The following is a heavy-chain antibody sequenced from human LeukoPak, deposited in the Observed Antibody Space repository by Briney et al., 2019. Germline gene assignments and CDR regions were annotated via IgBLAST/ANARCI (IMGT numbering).Heavy chain of an antibody. V-gene: IGHV1-69*13. J-gene: IGHJ4*02. CDR3: ARGPNVRGVIRQ. CDR1: GGTFSSYA. CDR2: IIPIFGTA. D-gene: IGHD3-10*02. Sequence: SVKVSCKASGGTFSSYAISWVRQAPGQGLEGMGGIIPIFGTANYAQKFQGRVTITADESTSTAYMELSSLRYEDTAVYYCARGPNVRGVIRQWGQGPLVPLSS.